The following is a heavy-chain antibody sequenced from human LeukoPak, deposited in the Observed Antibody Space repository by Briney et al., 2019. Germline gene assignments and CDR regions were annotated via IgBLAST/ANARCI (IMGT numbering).Heavy chain of an antibody. Sequence: ASVKVSCKASGYTFTSYAMHWVRQAPGQRLEWMGWINAGNGNTKYSQKFQGRVTITRDTSAGTAYMELSSLRSEDTVVYYCARDETYYYDSSGFDYWGQGTLVTVSS. V-gene: IGHV1-3*01. CDR1: GYTFTSYA. D-gene: IGHD3-22*01. CDR3: ARDETYYYDSSGFDY. J-gene: IGHJ4*02. CDR2: INAGNGNT.